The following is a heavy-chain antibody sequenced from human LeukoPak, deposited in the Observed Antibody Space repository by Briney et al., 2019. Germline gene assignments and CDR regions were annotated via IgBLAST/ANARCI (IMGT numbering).Heavy chain of an antibody. J-gene: IGHJ4*02. V-gene: IGHV3-64*01. D-gene: IGHD1-26*01. CDR3: ARWSGSYYY. Sequence: GGSLRLSCEASGFTFSTYAMHWVRQAPGRGLEYVSAISTDGGSTYYANSVKGRFTISRDNSMNTLSLQMASLRPEDMAVYYCARWSGSYYYWGQGTLVTVSS. CDR1: GFTFSTYA. CDR2: ISTDGGST.